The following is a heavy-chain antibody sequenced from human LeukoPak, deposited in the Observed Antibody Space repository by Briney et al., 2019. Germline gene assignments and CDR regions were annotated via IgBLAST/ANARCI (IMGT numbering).Heavy chain of an antibody. CDR3: ARSRPHCSSTSCYGYDY. Sequence: GASVKVSCKASGYSFTGYFIHWVRQAPGQGLEWMDCIDPNSGDTKYAQKFQGRVSMPRDTSISTAYMELSRLRSDDTAVYYCARSRPHCSSTSCYGYDYWGQGTLVTVSS. CDR2: IDPNSGDT. D-gene: IGHD2-2*01. CDR1: GYSFTGYF. V-gene: IGHV1-2*02. J-gene: IGHJ4*02.